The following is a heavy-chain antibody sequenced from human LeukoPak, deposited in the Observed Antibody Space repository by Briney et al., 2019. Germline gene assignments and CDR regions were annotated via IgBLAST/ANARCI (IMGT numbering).Heavy chain of an antibody. CDR2: ISSSSSTI. Sequence: GGSLRLSCAASGFTFSSYSMNWVRQAPGKGLEWVSYISSSSSTIYYADSVKGRFTISRDNAKNSLYLQMNSLRAEDTAVYYCARLSEMATITFDYWGQGTLVTVSS. D-gene: IGHD5-24*01. J-gene: IGHJ4*02. CDR1: GFTFSSYS. CDR3: ARLSEMATITFDY. V-gene: IGHV3-48*01.